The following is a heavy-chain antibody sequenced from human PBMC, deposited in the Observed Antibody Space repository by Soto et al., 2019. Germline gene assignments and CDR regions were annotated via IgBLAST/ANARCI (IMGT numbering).Heavy chain of an antibody. CDR2: IHYSGST. J-gene: IGHJ4*02. V-gene: IGHV4-59*08. CDR3: ARGSGWFYY. Sequence: PSETLSLTCTVSGGSISSYYWTWIRQPPGKGLEWIGYIHYSGSTNYNPSLQSRITISIDTSKNQVSLILSSVTAADTAVYYCARGSGWFYYWGQGTLVTVSS. CDR1: GGSISSYY. D-gene: IGHD6-19*01.